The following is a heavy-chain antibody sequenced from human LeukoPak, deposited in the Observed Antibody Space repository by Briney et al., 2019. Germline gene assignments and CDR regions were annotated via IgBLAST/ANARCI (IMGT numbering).Heavy chain of an antibody. CDR1: GFTFSSYA. CDR2: ISYDGSNK. J-gene: IGHJ4*02. D-gene: IGHD4-23*01. Sequence: PGGSLRLSCAASGFTFSSYAMHWVRQAPGKGLEWVAVISYDGSNKYYEDSVKGRFTISRDNSKNTLYLQMNSLRAEDTAVYYCARDRDYGGNFHYFDYWGQGTLVTVPS. CDR3: ARDRDYGGNFHYFDY. V-gene: IGHV3-30*04.